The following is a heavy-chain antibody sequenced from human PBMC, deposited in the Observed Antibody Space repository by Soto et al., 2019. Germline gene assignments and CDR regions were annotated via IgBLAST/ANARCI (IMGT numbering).Heavy chain of an antibody. D-gene: IGHD6-13*01. CDR3: ARGSSWSYFDY. Sequence: QVQLVQSGAEVKRPGASVKVSCKASGYTFTSYAVHWVRQAPGQRLEWMGWINTAKDTTKYSQKFQGRVTITRDTSANIVYMEVSGLTSEDTAVYYCARGSSWSYFDYWGQGTLVTVSS. J-gene: IGHJ4*02. V-gene: IGHV1-3*04. CDR2: INTAKDTT. CDR1: GYTFTSYA.